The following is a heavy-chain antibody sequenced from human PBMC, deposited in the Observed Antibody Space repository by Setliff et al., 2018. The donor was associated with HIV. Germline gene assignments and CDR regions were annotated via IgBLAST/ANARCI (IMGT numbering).Heavy chain of an antibody. CDR1: GGSISRSHLY. D-gene: IGHD2-21*02. J-gene: IGHJ4*02. Sequence: PSETLSLTCTVSGGSISRSHLYWGWIRQPPGKGLEWIGSIFYTGSTYYYNPSLKSRVTISLDTTKNQISLNLTSVTAADTAVYYCARAPGVTPFDHWGPGTLVTVSS. V-gene: IGHV4-39*07. CDR3: ARAPGVTPFDH. CDR2: IFYTGSTY.